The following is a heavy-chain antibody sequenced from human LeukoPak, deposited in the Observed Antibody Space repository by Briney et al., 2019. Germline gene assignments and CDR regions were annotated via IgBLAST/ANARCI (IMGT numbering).Heavy chain of an antibody. V-gene: IGHV3-74*01. CDR2: INSDGSNT. CDR3: ARDYVSGSFGP. D-gene: IGHD3-10*01. Sequence: GGSLRLSCAASGFTFSNYWMHWVRQAPGKGLVWVSRINSDGSNTNYADSVKGRFTISRDNAKNTLYLQMNSLRAEDTAVYYCARDYVSGSFGPWGQGTLVTVSS. J-gene: IGHJ5*02. CDR1: GFTFSNYW.